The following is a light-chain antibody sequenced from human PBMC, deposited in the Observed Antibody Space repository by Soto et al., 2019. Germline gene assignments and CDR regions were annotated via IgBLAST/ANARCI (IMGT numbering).Light chain of an antibody. CDR2: AAS. J-gene: IGKJ4*01. Sequence: DIQMTQSPASLSASLGDRVTITCRASQGIGVYLAWFQQKPGKVPKLLIYAASALQSGVPSRFSGSGSGTDFTLTISSLQPEDIATYYCQKYNSAPLTFGGGTKVDIK. CDR1: QGIGVY. CDR3: QKYNSAPLT. V-gene: IGKV1-27*01.